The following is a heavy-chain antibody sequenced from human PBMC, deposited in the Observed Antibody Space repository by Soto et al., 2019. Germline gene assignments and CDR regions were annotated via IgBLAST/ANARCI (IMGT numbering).Heavy chain of an antibody. CDR2: ISAYTGNT. CDR3: ASPTYYDILTGYYHNDGEAFDI. V-gene: IGHV1-18*01. CDR1: GYTFTSYG. D-gene: IGHD3-9*01. J-gene: IGHJ3*02. Sequence: ASVKVSCKASGYTFTSYGISWVRQAPGQGLEWMGRISAYTGNTNYAQKFQGRVTMTTDKSTSTAYMELSSLRSEDTAVYYCASPTYYDILTGYYHNDGEAFDIWGQGTMVTVSS.